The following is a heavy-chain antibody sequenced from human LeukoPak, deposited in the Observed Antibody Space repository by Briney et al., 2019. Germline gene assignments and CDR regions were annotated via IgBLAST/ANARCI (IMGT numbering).Heavy chain of an antibody. J-gene: IGHJ4*02. Sequence: SETLSLTCAVYGGSFSGYYWSWIRQPPGKGLEWIGEINHSGSTNYNPSLKSRVTISVDTSKNQFSLKLSSVTAADTAVYYCARDDYDYVWGSYRYFDYWGQGTLVTVSS. CDR1: GGSFSGYY. CDR3: ARDDYDYVWGSYRYFDY. CDR2: INHSGST. D-gene: IGHD3-16*02. V-gene: IGHV4-34*01.